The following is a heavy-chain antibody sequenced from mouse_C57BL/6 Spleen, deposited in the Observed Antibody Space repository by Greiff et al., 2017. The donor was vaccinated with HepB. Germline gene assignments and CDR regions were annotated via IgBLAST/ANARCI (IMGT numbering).Heavy chain of an antibody. CDR3: AREGYDVGYAMDY. J-gene: IGHJ4*01. V-gene: IGHV3-6*01. Sequence: EVQLVESGPGLVKPSQSLSLTCSVTGYSITSGYYWNWIRQFPGNKLEWMGYISYDGSNNYNPSLKNRISITRDTSKNQFFMKLNSVTTEDTATYYCAREGYDVGYAMDYWGQGTSVTVSS. CDR2: ISYDGSN. D-gene: IGHD2-2*01. CDR1: GYSITSGYY.